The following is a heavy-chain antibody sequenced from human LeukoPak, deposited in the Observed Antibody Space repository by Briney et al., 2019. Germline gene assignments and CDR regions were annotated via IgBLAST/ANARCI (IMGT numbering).Heavy chain of an antibody. V-gene: IGHV3-23*01. CDR2: ISGSGGST. J-gene: IGHJ4*02. D-gene: IGHD5-18*01. CDR3: AKQSFHTEMVTSLFDY. CDR1: GFTFSSYA. Sequence: GGSLRLSCAASGFTFSSYAMSWVRQAPGKGLEWVSAISGSGGSTYYADSVKGRFTISRDNSKNTLYLQMNSLRAEDTAVYYCAKQSFHTEMVTSLFDYWGQGTLVTVSS.